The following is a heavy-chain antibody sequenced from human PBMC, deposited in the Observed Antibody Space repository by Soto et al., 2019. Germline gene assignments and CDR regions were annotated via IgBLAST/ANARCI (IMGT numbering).Heavy chain of an antibody. J-gene: IGHJ4*02. D-gene: IGHD1-1*01. CDR1: GFSFTTTRMG. CDR3: AHRDSTGTTTYFDS. CDR2: IYWDGES. V-gene: IGHV2-5*02. Sequence: QITLKEAGPTLVKPTETLTLTCTFSGFSFTTTRMGVGWTRQPPGKALEWLAIIYWDGESRYNPLLRRRLTLTEDTYTNQVVLTMTNMDPKETATYYCAHRDSTGTTTYFDSWGQGIPVTVAS.